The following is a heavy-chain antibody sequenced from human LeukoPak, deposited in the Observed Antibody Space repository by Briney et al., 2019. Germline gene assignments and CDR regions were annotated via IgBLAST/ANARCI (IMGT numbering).Heavy chain of an antibody. CDR3: ASAKSDCSSTSCPFDY. CDR1: GFTVSSNY. Sequence: GGSLRLSCAASGFTVSSNYMSWVRQAPGKGLEWVSVIYSGGSTYYADSVKGRFTISRDNSKNMLYLQMNSLRAEDTAVYYCASAKSDCSSTSCPFDYWGQGTLVTVSS. V-gene: IGHV3-66*02. J-gene: IGHJ4*02. CDR2: IYSGGST. D-gene: IGHD2-2*01.